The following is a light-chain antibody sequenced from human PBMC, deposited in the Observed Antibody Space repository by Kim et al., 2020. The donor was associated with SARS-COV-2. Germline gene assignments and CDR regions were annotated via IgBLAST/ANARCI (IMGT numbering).Light chain of an antibody. V-gene: IGKV3-15*01. J-gene: IGKJ2*01. CDR3: QQYNNWPYT. CDR1: QSVSSD. Sequence: CVSPGERATRSCRASQSVSSDLAWYQQKPGQAPRLLIYGASTRATGIPARFSGSGSGTVFALTISSLQSEDFAVYYCQQYNNWPYTFGQGTKLEI. CDR2: GAS.